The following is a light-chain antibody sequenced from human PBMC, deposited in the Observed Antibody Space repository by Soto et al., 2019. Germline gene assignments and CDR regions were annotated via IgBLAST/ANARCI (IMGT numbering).Light chain of an antibody. J-gene: IGLJ1*01. CDR2: AVT. Sequence: QSALTQPPSASGSPGQSVTISCTGTSSDVGGYNYVSWYQQHPGQAPKIMIYAVTKRPSGVPDRFSGSKSGNTASLTVSGLQAEDEADYYCSSFGGSNNYVFGTGTKVTVL. V-gene: IGLV2-8*01. CDR1: SSDVGGYNY. CDR3: SSFGGSNNYV.